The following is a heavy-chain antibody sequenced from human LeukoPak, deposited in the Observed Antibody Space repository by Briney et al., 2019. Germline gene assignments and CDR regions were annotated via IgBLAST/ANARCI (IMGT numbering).Heavy chain of an antibody. CDR1: GFTFSSYA. CDR2: ISCDGSNK. V-gene: IGHV3-30-3*01. J-gene: IGHJ3*01. Sequence: NPGGSLRLSCAASGFTFSSYAMHWVRQAPGKGLEWVAVISCDGSNKYYADSVKGRFTISRDNSKDTLYLQMNSLRAEDTAIYYCARDIQLSTGGVGTMVTVSS. CDR3: ARDIQLST. D-gene: IGHD5-24*01.